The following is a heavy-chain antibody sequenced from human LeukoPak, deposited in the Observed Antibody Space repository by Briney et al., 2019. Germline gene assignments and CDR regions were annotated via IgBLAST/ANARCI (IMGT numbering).Heavy chain of an antibody. Sequence: ASVKVSCKASGSTFSSYAISWVRQAPGQGLEWMGRIIPILGIANYAQKFQGRVTITADKSTSTAYMELSSLRSEDTAVYYCARVSVATMAFDYWGQGTLVTVSS. CDR2: IIPILGIA. CDR3: ARVSVATMAFDY. J-gene: IGHJ4*02. V-gene: IGHV1-69*04. CDR1: GSTFSSYA. D-gene: IGHD5-12*01.